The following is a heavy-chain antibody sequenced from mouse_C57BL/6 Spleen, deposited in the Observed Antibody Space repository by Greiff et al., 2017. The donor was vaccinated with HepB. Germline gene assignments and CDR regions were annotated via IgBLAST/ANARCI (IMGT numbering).Heavy chain of an antibody. J-gene: IGHJ3*01. V-gene: IGHV1-69*01. CDR3: ARAGSSLFAY. Sequence: VQLQQPGAELVMPGASVKLSCKASGYTFTSYWMHWVKQRPGQGLEWIGEIDPSDSYTNYNQKFKGKSTLTVDKSSGTAYMQLSSLTSEDSAVYYCARAGSSLFAYWGQGTLVTVSA. D-gene: IGHD1-1*01. CDR1: GYTFTSYW. CDR2: IDPSDSYT.